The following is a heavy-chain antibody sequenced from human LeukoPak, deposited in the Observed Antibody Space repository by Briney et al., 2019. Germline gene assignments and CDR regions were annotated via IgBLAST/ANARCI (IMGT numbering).Heavy chain of an antibody. CDR3: ARAGWELGDY. CDR1: GYTFTSYG. D-gene: IGHD1-26*01. J-gene: IGHJ4*02. Sequence: ASVKVSCKASGYTFTSYGISWVRQAPGQGLEWMGWISAYNGNTSYAQKFQGRVTMTRDMSTSTVYMELSSLRSEDTAVYYCARAGWELGDYWGQGTLVTVSS. V-gene: IGHV1-18*01. CDR2: ISAYNGNT.